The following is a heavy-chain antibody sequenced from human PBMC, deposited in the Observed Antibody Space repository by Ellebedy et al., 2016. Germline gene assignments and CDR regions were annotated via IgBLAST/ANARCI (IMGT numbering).Heavy chain of an antibody. D-gene: IGHD2-21*01. CDR1: GYTFTNYY. CDR2: FNPNNGGS. Sequence: ASVKVSCXASGYTFTNYYIHWVRQAPGQGLECLGWFNPNNGGSKLAQKFQGRVTMTRDTSISTAFLEVSNLRSDDTAVYYCARGEGPLAGYWGQGTLVTVSS. J-gene: IGHJ4*01. CDR3: ARGEGPLAGY. V-gene: IGHV1-2*02.